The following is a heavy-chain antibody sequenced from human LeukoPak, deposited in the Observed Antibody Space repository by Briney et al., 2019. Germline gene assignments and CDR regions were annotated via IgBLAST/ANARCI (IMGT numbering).Heavy chain of an antibody. CDR2: IYVTGT. V-gene: IGHV4-59*08. CDR1: GGSIGTYY. D-gene: IGHD3-16*02. Sequence: SETLSLTCTVSGGSIGTYYWSWIRQSPGKGLEWIGYIYVTGTRYNPYLQSRVTISVDRSRNQFFLKMSSVTAADTAVYYCARHIGGGIEDMDVWGKGTRSSSP. CDR3: ARHIGGGIEDMDV. J-gene: IGHJ6*03.